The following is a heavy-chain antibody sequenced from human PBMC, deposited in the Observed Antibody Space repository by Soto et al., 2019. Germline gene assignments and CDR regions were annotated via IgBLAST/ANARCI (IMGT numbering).Heavy chain of an antibody. CDR1: GFTFSSYG. J-gene: IGHJ4*02. CDR3: AKGGKAAAANYFDY. D-gene: IGHD6-13*01. CDR2: ISYDGSNK. Sequence: WGSLRLSCGATGFTFSSYGMHWVRQAPGKGLEWVAVISYDGSNKYYADSVKGRFTISRDNSKNTLYLQMNSLRAEDTAVYYCAKGGKAAAANYFDYWGQGTLVTVSS. V-gene: IGHV3-30*18.